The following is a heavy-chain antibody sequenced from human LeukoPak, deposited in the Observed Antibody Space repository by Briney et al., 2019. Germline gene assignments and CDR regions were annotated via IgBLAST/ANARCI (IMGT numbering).Heavy chain of an antibody. V-gene: IGHV4-59*01. D-gene: IGHD5-12*01. CDR2: IYYSGST. CDR1: GVSISSYY. CDR3: ARSGDIVATTLGYGDEVFDY. Sequence: SETLSLTCTVSGVSISSYYWSWIRQPPGKGLEWIGYIYYSGSTNYNPSLKSRVTISVDTSKNQFSLKLSSVTAADTAVYYCARSGDIVATTLGYGDEVFDYWGQGTLVTVSS. J-gene: IGHJ4*02.